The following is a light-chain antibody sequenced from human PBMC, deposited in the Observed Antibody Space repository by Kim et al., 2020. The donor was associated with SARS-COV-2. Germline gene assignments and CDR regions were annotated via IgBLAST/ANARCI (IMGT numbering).Light chain of an antibody. CDR1: NSNVRYNF. CDR3: GTWDNSLSVVI. J-gene: IGLJ2*01. Sequence: QSVLTQPPSVSAAPGQEVTISCSGSNSNVRYNFVSWYQQLPGAVPKLLIYDNDKRPSGIPGRFSGSKSGSSATLGITGLQTGDEADYYCGTWDNSLSVVIFGGGTQLTVL. V-gene: IGLV1-51*01. CDR2: DND.